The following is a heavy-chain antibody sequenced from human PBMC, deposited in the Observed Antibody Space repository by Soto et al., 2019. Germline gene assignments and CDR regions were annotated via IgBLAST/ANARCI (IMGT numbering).Heavy chain of an antibody. CDR2: ISSTSRYT. CDR1: GFTLSDYY. J-gene: IGHJ6*02. Sequence: QVQLVESGGGLVEPGGSLRLSCAASGFTLSDYYMTWIRQAPGKGLEWVSYISSTSRYTNYADSVKGRFIISKDNPKKTLYRQMSSLRFEDTAVYYCARHNLYVSGTGAGYGMDVWGQGTTVTVSS. V-gene: IGHV3-11*05. CDR3: ARHNLYVSGTGAGYGMDV. D-gene: IGHD3-10*01.